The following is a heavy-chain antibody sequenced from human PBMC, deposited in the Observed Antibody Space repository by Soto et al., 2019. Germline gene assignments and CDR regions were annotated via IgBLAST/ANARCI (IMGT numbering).Heavy chain of an antibody. J-gene: IGHJ3*02. V-gene: IGHV1-2*04. CDR3: AREGYSSGWYFSAFDI. CDR2: INPNSGGT. CDR1: GDTFTGYY. D-gene: IGHD6-19*01. Sequence: GASVKVSCKASGDTFTGYYMHWVRQAPGQGLERMGWINPNSGGTNYAQKFQGWVTMTRDTSISTAYMELSRLRSDDTVVYYCAREGYSSGWYFSAFDIWGQGTMVTVSS.